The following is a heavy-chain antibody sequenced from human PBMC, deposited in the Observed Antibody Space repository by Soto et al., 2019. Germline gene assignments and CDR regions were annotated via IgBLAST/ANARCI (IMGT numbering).Heavy chain of an antibody. V-gene: IGHV3-15*07. CDR1: GFTFADAW. CDR2: IERKADGETA. J-gene: IGHJ4*02. Sequence: EVQLVEAGGGLVKPGGSLRLSCAASGFTFADAWLHWVRQAPGKGLEWVGRIERKADGETADYGAHVEGRFTISRDDSKNTLYLQMKRLDTEDTAIYYCCTDAARRDSDGYWYEGAYWGQGALVTVSS. D-gene: IGHD3-22*01. CDR3: CTDAARRDSDGYWYEGAY.